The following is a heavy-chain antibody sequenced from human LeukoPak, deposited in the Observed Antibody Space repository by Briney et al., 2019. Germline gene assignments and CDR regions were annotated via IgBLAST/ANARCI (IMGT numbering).Heavy chain of an antibody. CDR1: GFTFSSYG. CDR3: AKFDRVMVNHDAFDI. J-gene: IGHJ3*02. V-gene: IGHV3-33*06. CDR2: ILSDGSKE. Sequence: GGSLRLSCAASGFTFSSYGMHWVRQAPGKGLEWVAVILSDGSKEFYTDSVKGRFTISRDNCKNTLYLQMNSLRAEDTAVYYCAKFDRVMVNHDAFDIWGLGTMVTVSS. D-gene: IGHD3-16*01.